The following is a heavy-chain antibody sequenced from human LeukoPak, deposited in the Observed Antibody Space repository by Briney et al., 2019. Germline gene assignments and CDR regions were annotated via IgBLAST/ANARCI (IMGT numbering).Heavy chain of an antibody. D-gene: IGHD3-10*01. J-gene: IGHJ4*02. CDR3: ARTYFYGSGSYYQPFGY. CDR2: IYPGDSGT. Sequence: GESLKISCKGSGYSFSNYWIGWVRQMPGKGLEWMGIIYPGDSGTRYSPSFQGQVTISADESITTAYLQWSSLEASDTAMYYCARTYFYGSGSYYQPFGYWGQGTLVTVSS. V-gene: IGHV5-51*01. CDR1: GYSFSNYW.